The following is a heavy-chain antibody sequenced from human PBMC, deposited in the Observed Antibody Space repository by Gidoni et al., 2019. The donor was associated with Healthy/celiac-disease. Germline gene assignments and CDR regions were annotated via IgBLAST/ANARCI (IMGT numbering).Heavy chain of an antibody. CDR1: GYTFTSYD. Sequence: QVQLVQSGAEVTKPGASVTVSCKASGYTFTSYDINWVRQATGQGLEWMGWMNPNSGNTGYAQKFQGRVTMTRNTSISTAYMELSSLRSEDTAVYYCAAYYPVTRAFDIWGQGTMVTVSS. J-gene: IGHJ3*02. CDR3: AAYYPVTRAFDI. V-gene: IGHV1-8*01. D-gene: IGHD3-10*01. CDR2: MNPNSGNT.